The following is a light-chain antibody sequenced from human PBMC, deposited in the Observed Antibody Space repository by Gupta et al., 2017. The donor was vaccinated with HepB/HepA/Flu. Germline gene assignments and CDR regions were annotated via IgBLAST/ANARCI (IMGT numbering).Light chain of an antibody. CDR2: DVS. V-gene: IGLV2-14*03. Sequence: QSALTQPASVSGSPGQSITIPCTGTSNDIGRYNYVSWYQQYPGKAPKLIISDVSNRPSGVSTRFSGSKSGNTASLTISGLQAEDEADYDCSSHTALREASDCLGTGTKVTVL. J-gene: IGLJ1*01. CDR1: SNDIGRYNY. CDR3: SSHTALREASDC.